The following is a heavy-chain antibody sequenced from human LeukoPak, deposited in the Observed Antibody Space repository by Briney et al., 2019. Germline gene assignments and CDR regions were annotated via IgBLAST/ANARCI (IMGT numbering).Heavy chain of an antibody. CDR1: GLTFSSYG. J-gene: IGHJ6*02. CDR2: IWYDGSNK. D-gene: IGHD3-22*01. CDR3: AREYYYDSSGYAPYYYYYYGMDV. V-gene: IGHV3-33*08. Sequence: GGSLRLSCAASGLTFSSYGVHWVRQAPGKGLEWVAVIWYDGSNKYYADSVKGRFTISRDNSKNTLYLQMNSLRAEDTAVYYCAREYYYDSSGYAPYYYYYYGMDVWGQGTTVTVSS.